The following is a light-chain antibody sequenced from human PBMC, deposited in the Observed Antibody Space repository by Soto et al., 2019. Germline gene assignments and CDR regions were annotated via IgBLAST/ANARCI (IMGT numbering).Light chain of an antibody. Sequence: DIVMTQSPDSLAVSLGERATINCKSSQSILYSSDNKNYLAWYQQKPGQPPKLLIYWASTREFGVPDRLSGSGSGTVFTLTISSLQAEDVAVYYCQQYYTTPLTFGGGTKVEIK. J-gene: IGKJ4*01. V-gene: IGKV4-1*01. CDR2: WAS. CDR3: QQYYTTPLT. CDR1: QSILYSSDNKNY.